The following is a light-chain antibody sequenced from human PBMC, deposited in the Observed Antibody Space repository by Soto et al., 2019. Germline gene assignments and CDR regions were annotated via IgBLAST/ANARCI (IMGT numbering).Light chain of an antibody. CDR3: QQYNNWPPIT. V-gene: IGKV3-15*01. CDR2: GAS. J-gene: IGKJ5*01. CDR1: QSVRSN. Sequence: EIVMTQSPATLSVSPGERPTLSCRASQSVRSNLAWYQQKPGQAPRLHIYGASTRATGIPARFSGSGSGTEFTLTIRSLQSEDLAVYYCQQYNNWPPITVGQGTRLEIK.